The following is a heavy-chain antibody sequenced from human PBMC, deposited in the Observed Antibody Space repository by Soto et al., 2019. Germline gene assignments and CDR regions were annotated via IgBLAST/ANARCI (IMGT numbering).Heavy chain of an antibody. CDR3: ARAGFCSTTSCSDAFGI. J-gene: IGHJ3*02. CDR2: INAGKGNT. D-gene: IGHD2-2*01. CDR1: GYTFTNYA. Sequence: QVQLVQSGAEVKKPGPSVKVSCKASGYTFTNYAMHWVRQAPGQRPEWMGGINAGKGNTKFSRRFQGSVTITRDTYANIAYMELSSLTSEDTAVYYCARAGFCSTTSCSDAFGIWGQGTMVTVSS. V-gene: IGHV1-3*01.